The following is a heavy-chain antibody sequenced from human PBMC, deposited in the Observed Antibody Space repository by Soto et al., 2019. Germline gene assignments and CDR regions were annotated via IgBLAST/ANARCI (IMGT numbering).Heavy chain of an antibody. CDR3: VREGSGGKYFQY. CDR1: GYTFIANY. CDR2: INPNSGGT. V-gene: IGHV1-2*02. Sequence: QVQLVQSGAEVKKPGASVQVSCKGSGYTFIANYIQWVRQAPGQGLGWMGWINPNSGGTTYAQKFQGRVTLTRDTPTTTAYMELSWQTSDYPAVDCCVREGSGGKYFQYRGQGRLVTLPS. J-gene: IGHJ4*02. D-gene: IGHD2-15*01.